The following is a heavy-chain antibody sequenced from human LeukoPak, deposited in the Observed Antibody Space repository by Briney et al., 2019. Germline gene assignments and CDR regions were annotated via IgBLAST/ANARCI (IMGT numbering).Heavy chain of an antibody. D-gene: IGHD3-10*01. CDR3: ARGNTYYYGSGSSYYFDY. CDR2: ISSSGSTI. CDR1: GFTFSSYE. V-gene: IGHV3-48*03. J-gene: IGHJ4*02. Sequence: GGSLRLSCAASGFTFSSYEMNWVRQAPGKGLEWVSYISSSGSTIYYADPVKGRFTISRDNAKNSLYLQMNSLRGEDTAVYYCARGNTYYYGSGSSYYFDYWGQGTLVTVSS.